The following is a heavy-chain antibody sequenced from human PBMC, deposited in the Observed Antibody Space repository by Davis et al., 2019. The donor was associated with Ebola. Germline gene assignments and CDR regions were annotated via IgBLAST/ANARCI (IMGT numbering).Heavy chain of an antibody. CDR3: ARGWLRRAFDI. J-gene: IGHJ3*02. D-gene: IGHD5-24*01. CDR2: TYYNSKWDS. Sequence: HSQTLSLTCAISGDSVSSAGWNWIRQSPSRGLEWLGRTYYNSKWDSDYAASVKGRITINPDTSGNQFYLQLTSVTPEDTAVYYCARGWLRRAFDIWGQGTMVTVSS. CDR1: GDSVSSAG. V-gene: IGHV6-1*01.